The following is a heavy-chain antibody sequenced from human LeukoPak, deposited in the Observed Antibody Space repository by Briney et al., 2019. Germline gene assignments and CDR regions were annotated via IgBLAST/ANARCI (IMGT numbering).Heavy chain of an antibody. Sequence: PSEPLSLTCTVSGGSISSGSYYWSWIRQPAGKGLEWIGRIYTSGSTNYNPSLKSRVTISVDTSKNQFSLKLSSVTAADTAVYYCARDYYDILTGYYYFEYWGQGTLVTVSS. CDR1: GGSISSGSYY. V-gene: IGHV4-61*02. CDR3: ARDYYDILTGYYYFEY. CDR2: IYTSGST. D-gene: IGHD3-9*01. J-gene: IGHJ4*02.